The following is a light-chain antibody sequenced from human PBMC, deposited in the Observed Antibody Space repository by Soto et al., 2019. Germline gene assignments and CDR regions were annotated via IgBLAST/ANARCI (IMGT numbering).Light chain of an antibody. J-gene: IGLJ2*01. CDR2: SNN. Sequence: QPVLTQPPSASGTPGQRVTISCSGSSSNIGRNYVCWYHQLPGAAPRLLMYSNNQRPSGVPDRFSGSKSGTSASLSISGLRSEDEADYYSAAWDDSLLSVVFGGGTKLTVL. CDR1: SSNIGRNY. CDR3: AAWDDSLLSVV. V-gene: IGLV1-47*01.